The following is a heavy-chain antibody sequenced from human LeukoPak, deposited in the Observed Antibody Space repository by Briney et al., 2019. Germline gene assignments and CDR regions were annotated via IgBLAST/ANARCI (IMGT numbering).Heavy chain of an antibody. V-gene: IGHV4-59*11. J-gene: IGHJ4*02. D-gene: IGHD3-16*01. CDR2: IYDSGST. Sequence: ASETLSLTCTVSGGSLSNHYWSWLRQPPGKGLVWIGHIYDSGSTTYNPSLKSRVTMSVDTSKNQFSLNLSSVTAADTAVYYCARGRIGGPKAPFDYWGQGTLVTVSS. CDR3: ARGRIGGPKAPFDY. CDR1: GGSLSNHY.